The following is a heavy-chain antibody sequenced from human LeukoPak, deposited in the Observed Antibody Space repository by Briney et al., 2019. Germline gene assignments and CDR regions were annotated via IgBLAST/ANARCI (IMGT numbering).Heavy chain of an antibody. CDR1: SGSISGYY. Sequence: SETLSLTCTVSSGSISGYYWSWIRQPPGKGLEWVGYISYSGSTNYNPSLKSRVTISVDTSKDQFSLKLSSVTAADTAIYYCARDGRAGSLFAYWGQGTLVTVSS. CDR2: ISYSGST. J-gene: IGHJ4*02. CDR3: ARDGRAGSLFAY. V-gene: IGHV4-59*01. D-gene: IGHD6-19*01.